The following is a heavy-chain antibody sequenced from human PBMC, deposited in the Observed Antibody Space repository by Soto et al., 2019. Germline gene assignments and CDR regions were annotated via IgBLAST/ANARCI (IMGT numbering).Heavy chain of an antibody. CDR1: GFTFSSYG. CDR2: ISYDGSNK. J-gene: IGHJ6*02. V-gene: IGHV3-30*18. CDR3: AKGPYSGFGYYYYGMDV. Sequence: GGSLRLSCAASGFTFSSYGMHWVRQAPGKGLEWVAVISYDGSNKYYADSVKGRFTISRDNSKNTLYLQMNSLRAEDTAVYYCAKGPYSGFGYYYYGMDVWGQGTTVTVSS. D-gene: IGHD5-12*01.